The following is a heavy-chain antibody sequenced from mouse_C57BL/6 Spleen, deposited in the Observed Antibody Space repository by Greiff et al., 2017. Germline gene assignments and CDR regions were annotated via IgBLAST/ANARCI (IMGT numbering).Heavy chain of an antibody. CDR3: TREGRYFDV. D-gene: IGHD1-1*01. Sequence: QVQLKQPGAELVKPGASVKLSCKASGYTFTSYWMHWVKQRPGQGLEWIGMIHPNSGSTNYNEKFKSKATLTVDKSSSTAYMQLSSLTSEDSAVYYCTREGRYFDVWGTGTTVTVSS. CDR1: GYTFTSYW. V-gene: IGHV1-64*01. CDR2: IHPNSGST. J-gene: IGHJ1*03.